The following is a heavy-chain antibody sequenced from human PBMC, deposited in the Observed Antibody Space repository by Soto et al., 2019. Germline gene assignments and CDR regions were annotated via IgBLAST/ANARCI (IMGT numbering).Heavy chain of an antibody. J-gene: IGHJ6*04. D-gene: IGHD6-13*01. CDR3: ARGGGIAAAGGGYYYYGRGV. Sequence: ASVKVSCKASGYTFTGYYMHWVRQAPGQGLEWMGWINPNSGGTNYAQKFQGWVTMTRDTSISTAYMELSRLRSDDTAVYYCARGGGIAAAGGGYYYYGRGVWGKGTRFTAPS. CDR2: INPNSGGT. CDR1: GYTFTGYY. V-gene: IGHV1-2*04.